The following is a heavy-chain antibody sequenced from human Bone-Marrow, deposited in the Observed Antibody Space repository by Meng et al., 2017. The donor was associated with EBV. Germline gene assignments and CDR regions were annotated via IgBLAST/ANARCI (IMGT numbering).Heavy chain of an antibody. Sequence: EVQLVESGGGLVQPGXXXXLSCAASGFTFSSYWMHWVRQAPGKGLVWVSRINSDGSSTSYADSVKGRFTISRDNAKNTLYLQMNSLRAEDTAVYYCARDRDYGDYPDYWGQGTLVTVSS. CDR3: ARDRDYGDYPDY. D-gene: IGHD4-17*01. CDR2: INSDGSST. CDR1: GFTFSSYW. J-gene: IGHJ4*02. V-gene: IGHV3-74*01.